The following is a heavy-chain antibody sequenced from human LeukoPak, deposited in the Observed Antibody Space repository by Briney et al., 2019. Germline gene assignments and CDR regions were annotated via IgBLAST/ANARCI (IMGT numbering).Heavy chain of an antibody. CDR3: ARGRDRWDRLDDAFDI. CDR1: GLTFSGYD. Sequence: GGSLRLSCAASGLTFSGYDMHWVRRATGKGLEWVSAIGTAGDTYYPGSVKGRFTISRENAKNSLYLQMNSLRAGDTAVYYCARGRDRWDRLDDAFDIWGQGPMVTVSS. D-gene: IGHD6-25*01. CDR2: IGTAGDT. J-gene: IGHJ3*02. V-gene: IGHV3-13*01.